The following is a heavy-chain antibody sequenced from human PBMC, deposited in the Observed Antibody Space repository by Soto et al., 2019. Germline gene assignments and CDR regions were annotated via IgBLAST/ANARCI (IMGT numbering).Heavy chain of an antibody. D-gene: IGHD3-16*02. Sequence: ESGPTLVNPTQTLTLTCTFSGFSLSTSGVGVGWIRQPPRKALEWLALIYWDDDKRYSPSLKSRLTITKDTSKNQVVLTMTNMDPVDTATYYCAHNHPDPGYYDYIWGSYRPPFFDYWGQGTLVTVSS. V-gene: IGHV2-5*02. CDR1: GFSLSTSGVG. CDR2: IYWDDDK. CDR3: AHNHPDPGYYDYIWGSYRPPFFDY. J-gene: IGHJ4*02.